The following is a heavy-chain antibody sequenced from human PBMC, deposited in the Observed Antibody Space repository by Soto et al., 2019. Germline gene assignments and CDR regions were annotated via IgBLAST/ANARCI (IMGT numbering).Heavy chain of an antibody. CDR2: ISGSGSDT. J-gene: IGHJ2*01. D-gene: IGHD2-21*02. V-gene: IGHV3-23*01. Sequence: EVHLLESGGGSVQPGGSLRLSCAASGLTFSSYVMGWVRQAPGKELEWASAISGSGSDTYYAVSVKGRFTISRDNSKNTLYLQMNSLRAEDTAVYYCAKRRGDGYFDLWGRGTLVTVSS. CDR1: GLTFSSYV. CDR3: AKRRGDGYFDL.